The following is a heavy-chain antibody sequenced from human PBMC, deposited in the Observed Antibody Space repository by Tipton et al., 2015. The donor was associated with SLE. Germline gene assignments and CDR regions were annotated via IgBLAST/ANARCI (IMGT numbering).Heavy chain of an antibody. Sequence: RSLRLSCTASGFTFRRFAMSWVRQAPGKGLEWVSSIRSRPYGGTTQYAASVRGRFTISRDDSKSIAYLQMNSLKTEDTAVYYCSGELSPRDGFDIWGQGTMVTVSS. J-gene: IGHJ3*02. CDR2: IRSRPYGGTT. D-gene: IGHD3-16*02. CDR1: GFTFRRFA. V-gene: IGHV3-49*04. CDR3: SGELSPRDGFDI.